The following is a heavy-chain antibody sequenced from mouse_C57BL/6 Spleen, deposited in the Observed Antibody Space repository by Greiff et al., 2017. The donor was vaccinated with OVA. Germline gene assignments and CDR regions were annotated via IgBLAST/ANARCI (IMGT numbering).Heavy chain of an antibody. J-gene: IGHJ2*01. Sequence: EVHLVESGGGLVKPGGSLKLSCAASGFTFSDYGMHWVRQAPEKGLGWVAYISSGSSTIYYADTVKGRFTISRDNAKNILFLQMTSLRSEDTAMYYCARGRREYYFDYWGQGTTLTVSS. CDR2: ISSGSSTI. CDR1: GFTFSDYG. CDR3: ARGRREYYFDY. V-gene: IGHV5-17*01.